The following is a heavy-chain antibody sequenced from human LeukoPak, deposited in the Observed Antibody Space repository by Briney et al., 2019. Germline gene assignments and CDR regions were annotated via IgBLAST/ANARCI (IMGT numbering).Heavy chain of an antibody. Sequence: GGSLRLSCAASGFTFSTCAMHWVRQAPGKGLEYVSAISSNGGATYYADSVKGRFIISRDNSKSTLYLQMGSLRVEDMAVYYCAREGAAASVDYWGQGTLVTVSS. CDR1: GFTFSTCA. V-gene: IGHV3-64*02. CDR2: ISSNGGAT. D-gene: IGHD6-13*01. J-gene: IGHJ4*02. CDR3: AREGAAASVDY.